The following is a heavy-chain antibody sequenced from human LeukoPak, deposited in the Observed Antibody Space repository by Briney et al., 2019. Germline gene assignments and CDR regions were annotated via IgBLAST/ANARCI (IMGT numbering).Heavy chain of an antibody. J-gene: IGHJ4*02. V-gene: IGHV3-7*01. D-gene: IGHD4-17*01. CDR3: ARDQGPYGDYYFDY. CDR1: GFTFSSYW. Sequence: GGSLRLSCAASGFTFSSYWMSWVRQAPGKGLEWVANIKQDGSEKYYVDSVKGRFTISRDNAKNSLYLQMNSLRAEDTAVYYCARDQGPYGDYYFDYWGREPWSPSPQ. CDR2: IKQDGSEK.